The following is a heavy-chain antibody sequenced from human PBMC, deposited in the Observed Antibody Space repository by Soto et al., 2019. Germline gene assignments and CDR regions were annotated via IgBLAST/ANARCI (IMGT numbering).Heavy chain of an antibody. J-gene: IGHJ6*02. CDR1: GFTFSSYS. CDR3: ARGGDDIVVVPVVGYYYYGMDV. CDR2: ISSSSSYI. Sequence: PGGSLRLSCAASGFTFSSYSMNWVRQAPGKGLEWVSSISSSSSYIYYADSVKGRFTISRDNAKNSLYLQMNSLRAEDTAVYYCARGGDDIVVVPVVGYYYYGMDVWGQGTTVTVSS. D-gene: IGHD2-2*01. V-gene: IGHV3-21*01.